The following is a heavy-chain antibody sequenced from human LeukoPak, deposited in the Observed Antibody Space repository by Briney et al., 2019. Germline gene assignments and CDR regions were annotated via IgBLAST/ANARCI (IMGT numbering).Heavy chain of an antibody. D-gene: IGHD3-16*01. CDR2: FDPEDGET. V-gene: IGHV1-24*01. CDR1: GYTFTSYG. CDR3: VSFEVMTGFDY. J-gene: IGHJ4*02. Sequence: VASVKVSCKASGYTFTSYGISWVRQAPGQGLEWMGGFDPEDGETIYAQKFQGGVTMTEDTSTDTAYMELSSLRSEDTAVYYCVSFEVMTGFDYWGQGTLVTVSS.